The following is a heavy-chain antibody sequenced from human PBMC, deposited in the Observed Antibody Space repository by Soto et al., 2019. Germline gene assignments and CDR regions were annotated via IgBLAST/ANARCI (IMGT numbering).Heavy chain of an antibody. CDR1: GYSFTSYW. D-gene: IGHD6-13*01. CDR3: ASGFRLAAAGPFDAFDI. CDR2: IYPGDSDT. V-gene: IGHV5-51*01. J-gene: IGHJ3*02. Sequence: GESLKISCKGSGYSFTSYWIGWVRQMPGKGLEWMGIIYPGDSDTRYSPSFQGQVTISADKSISTAYLQWSSLKASDTAMYYCASGFRLAAAGPFDAFDIWGQGTMVPVSS.